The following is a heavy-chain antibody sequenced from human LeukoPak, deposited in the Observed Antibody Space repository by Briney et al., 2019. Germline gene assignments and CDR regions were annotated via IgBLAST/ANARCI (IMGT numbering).Heavy chain of an antibody. CDR1: GFTFSSYA. D-gene: IGHD4-17*01. CDR3: ASSELVDYGDYEAGY. CDR2: ISYDGSNK. V-gene: IGHV3-30-3*01. Sequence: GRSLRLSCAASGFTFSSYAMHWVRQAPGKGLEWVAVISYDGSNKYYADSVKGRFTISRDNSKNTLYLQMNSLRAEDTAVYYCASSELVDYGDYEAGYWGQGTLVTVSS. J-gene: IGHJ4*02.